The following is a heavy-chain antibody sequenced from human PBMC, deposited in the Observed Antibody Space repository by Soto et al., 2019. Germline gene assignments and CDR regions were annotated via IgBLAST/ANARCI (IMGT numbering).Heavy chain of an antibody. CDR2: IYPGDSDT. J-gene: IGHJ6*02. CDR3: AKSGYSSHGMDV. Sequence: GESLKISCQSSGYRFTTSWIGCVRQMPGKGLEWMGTIYPGDSDTRYSPSFQGQVTISADKSMGTAYLQWGSLRASDTAIYYCAKSGYSSHGMDVWGQGTTVTVSS. CDR1: GYRFTTSW. D-gene: IGHD3-22*01. V-gene: IGHV5-51*01.